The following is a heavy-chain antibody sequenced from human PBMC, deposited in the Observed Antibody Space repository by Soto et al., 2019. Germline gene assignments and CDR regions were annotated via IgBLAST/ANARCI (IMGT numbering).Heavy chain of an antibody. CDR3: ARGQSDTAMGYNWFDP. CDR1: GFTFSSYD. Sequence: PGGSLRLSCAASGFTFSSYDMHWVRQATGKGLEWVSAIGTAGDTYYPGSVKGRFTISRENAKNSLYLQMNSLRAGDTAVDYCARGQSDTAMGYNWFDPWGQGTLVTVSS. V-gene: IGHV3-13*01. D-gene: IGHD5-18*01. J-gene: IGHJ5*02. CDR2: IGTAGDT.